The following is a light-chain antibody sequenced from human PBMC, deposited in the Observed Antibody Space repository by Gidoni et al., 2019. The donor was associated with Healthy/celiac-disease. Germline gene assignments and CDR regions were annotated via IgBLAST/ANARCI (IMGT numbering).Light chain of an antibody. V-gene: IGLV1-40*01. CDR1: SSNIGAGYD. Sequence: SVLTQPPSVSGAPGQRVTISCTGSSSNIGAGYDVHWYQPLPGTAPKLLIYGNSNRPSGVPDRFSGSKSGTSASLAITGLQAEDEADYYCQSYDSSLSGSWVFGGGTKLTVL. CDR3: QSYDSSLSGSWV. J-gene: IGLJ3*02. CDR2: GNS.